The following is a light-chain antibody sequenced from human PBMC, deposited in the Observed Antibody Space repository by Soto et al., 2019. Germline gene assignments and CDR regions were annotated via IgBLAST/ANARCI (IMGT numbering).Light chain of an antibody. Sequence: DIQMTQSPSSLSASVGDRVTITCQASQNINNYLNWYQQKPGRAPKLLIYDASSLETGVPSRFSGSGSGTDFTLTISSLQPEDFATYYCQQSYSTPQTFGQGTKVDI. CDR3: QQSYSTPQT. J-gene: IGKJ1*01. CDR1: QNINNY. V-gene: IGKV1-39*01. CDR2: DAS.